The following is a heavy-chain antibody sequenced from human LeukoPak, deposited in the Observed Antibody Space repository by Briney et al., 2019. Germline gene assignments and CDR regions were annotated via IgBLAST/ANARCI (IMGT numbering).Heavy chain of an antibody. V-gene: IGHV3-30*18. CDR1: GFTFSSYG. J-gene: IGHJ5*02. D-gene: IGHD2-2*01. CDR2: ISYDGSNK. CDR3: AKRDSDCSSTSCKNWFDP. Sequence: GRSLRLSCAASGFTFSSYGMHWVRQAPGKGLEWVAVISYDGSNKYYADSVKGRFTIPRDNSKNTLYLQMNSLRAEDTAVYYCAKRDSDCSSTSCKNWFDPWGQGTLVTVSS.